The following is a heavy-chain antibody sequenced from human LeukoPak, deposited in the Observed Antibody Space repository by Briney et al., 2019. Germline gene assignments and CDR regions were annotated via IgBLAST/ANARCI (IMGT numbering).Heavy chain of an antibody. CDR3: AKDFMVDTAMVGYFDY. V-gene: IGHV3-48*03. CDR2: ISSSGSTI. Sequence: GGSLRLSCAASGFTFSSYEMNWVRQAPGKGLEWVSYISSSGSTIYYADSVKGRFTISRDNAKNSLYLQMNSLRAEDTAVYYCAKDFMVDTAMVGYFDYWGQGTLVTVSS. J-gene: IGHJ4*02. D-gene: IGHD5-18*01. CDR1: GFTFSSYE.